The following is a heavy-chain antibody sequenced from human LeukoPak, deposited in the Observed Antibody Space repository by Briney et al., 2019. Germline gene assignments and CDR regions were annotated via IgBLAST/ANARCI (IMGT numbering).Heavy chain of an antibody. Sequence: GGSLRLSCSVSGVTFRNYGMHWVRQAPGKGLEWVALISSDGIDKLYGASVKGRFTISRDDSKSTLYLQMNSLTAEDTAVYYCATKVMRGNLGDDYDDWGQGTLVTVSS. CDR3: ATKVMRGNLGDDYDD. CDR2: ISSDGIDK. J-gene: IGHJ4*02. V-gene: IGHV3-30*03. D-gene: IGHD5-12*01. CDR1: GVTFRNYG.